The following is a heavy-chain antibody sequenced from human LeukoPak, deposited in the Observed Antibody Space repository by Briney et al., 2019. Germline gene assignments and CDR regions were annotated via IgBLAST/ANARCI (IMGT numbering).Heavy chain of an antibody. D-gene: IGHD3-22*01. J-gene: IGHJ4*02. CDR3: TTEYYYDNSGLFDY. CDR2: IKKKTDGGTT. V-gene: IGHV3-15*01. Sequence: GGSLRLSCAVSGFTFSNAWMSWVRQAPGKGLEWVGRIKKKTDGGTTDYAAPVKGRFTISRDDSKNTLYLQMNSLKTEDTAVYYCTTEYYYDNSGLFDYWGQGTLVTISS. CDR1: GFTFSNAW.